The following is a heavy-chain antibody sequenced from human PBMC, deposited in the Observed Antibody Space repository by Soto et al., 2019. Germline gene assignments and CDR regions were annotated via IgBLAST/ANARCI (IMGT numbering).Heavy chain of an antibody. CDR1: GFTFSSYA. J-gene: IGHJ4*02. V-gene: IGHV3-23*01. CDR2: VSGDGGST. Sequence: PGGSLRLSCAASGFTFSSYAMNWVRQAPGKGLEWVSAVSGDGGSTFYADSVKGRFTISRDNSKNTLYLQMNNVRAEDTAVYYCAKDNLVVVVIHEFDYWGQGTLVTVSS. D-gene: IGHD2-15*01. CDR3: AKDNLVVVVIHEFDY.